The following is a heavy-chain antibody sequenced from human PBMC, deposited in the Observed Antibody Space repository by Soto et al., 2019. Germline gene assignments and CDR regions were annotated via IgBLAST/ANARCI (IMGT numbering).Heavy chain of an antibody. V-gene: IGHV5-51*01. CDR1: GYSFTSYW. J-gene: IGHJ6*02. D-gene: IGHD6-13*01. Sequence: PGESLKISCKCSGYSFTSYWIGWVRQMPGKGLEWMGIIYPGDSDTRYSPSFQGQVTISADKSISTAYLQWSSLKASDTAMYYCARAAVAAAGTYYYYGMDVWGQGTTVTVSS. CDR3: ARAAVAAAGTYYYYGMDV. CDR2: IYPGDSDT.